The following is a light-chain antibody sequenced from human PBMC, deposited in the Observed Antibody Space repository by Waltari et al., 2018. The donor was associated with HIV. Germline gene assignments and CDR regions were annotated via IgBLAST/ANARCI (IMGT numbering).Light chain of an antibody. Sequence: DIVMTQSTDSLAVSLGERATINCKSSQSVLYSSNNKNYLAWYQQKPEKPPKLLIYWASTRESGVPDRFSGSGSGTDFTLTISSLQAEDVAVYYCQQYYSTPITFGQGTRLEIK. V-gene: IGKV4-1*01. CDR2: WAS. CDR3: QQYYSTPIT. J-gene: IGKJ5*01. CDR1: QSVLYSSNNKNY.